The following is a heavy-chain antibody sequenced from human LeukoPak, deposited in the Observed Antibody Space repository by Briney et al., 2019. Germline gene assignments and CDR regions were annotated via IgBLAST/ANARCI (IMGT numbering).Heavy chain of an antibody. V-gene: IGHV3-33*06. CDR2: IWYDGSNK. Sequence: GGSLRLSSATSGFTFSSYGMHWVRQAPGKGLEWVAVIWYDGSNKYYADSVKGRFTISRDNSKNTLYLQMNSLRAEDTAVYYCAKGGYSYGYSFDYWGQRTLVTVSS. D-gene: IGHD5-18*01. J-gene: IGHJ4*02. CDR3: AKGGYSYGYSFDY. CDR1: GFTFSSYG.